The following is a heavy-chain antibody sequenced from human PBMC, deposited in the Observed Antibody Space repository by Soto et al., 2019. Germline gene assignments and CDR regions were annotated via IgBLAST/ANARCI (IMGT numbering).Heavy chain of an antibody. CDR1: GYSFTNNW. CDR2: IDPNDSYT. V-gene: IGHV5-10-1*01. Sequence: GESLKISCKGSGYSFTNNWISWVRQMPGKGLEWMGIIDPNDSYTNYSPSFQGHVTISADKSISTAYLQWSSLKASDTAMYYCARHGTYYDILTGFRYNWLDPWGQGTPVTVSS. CDR3: ARHGTYYDILTGFRYNWLDP. D-gene: IGHD3-9*01. J-gene: IGHJ5*02.